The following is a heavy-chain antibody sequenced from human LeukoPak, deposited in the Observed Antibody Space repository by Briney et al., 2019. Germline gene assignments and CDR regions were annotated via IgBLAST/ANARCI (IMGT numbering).Heavy chain of an antibody. CDR1: GFTFTDYW. CDR3: ARDGTAAGLYFDL. V-gene: IGHV3-7*01. Sequence: GGSLRLSCEVSGFTFTDYWMNWVRQAPGKGPEWVASIRQDGSEKTYVDSVKGRFTISRDNTKNSLSLQLNGLRAEDTAVYYCARDGTAAGLYFDLWGQGTLVTVSS. CDR2: IRQDGSEK. J-gene: IGHJ4*01. D-gene: IGHD6-13*01.